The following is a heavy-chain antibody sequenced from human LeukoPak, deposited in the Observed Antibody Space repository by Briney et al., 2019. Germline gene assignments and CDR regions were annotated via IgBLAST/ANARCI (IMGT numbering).Heavy chain of an antibody. CDR2: IWYDGSNK. Sequence: GRSLRLSCAASGFTFSSYGMHWVRQAPGKGLGWVAVIWYDGSNKYYADSVKGRFTISRDNSKNTLYLQMNSLRAEDTAVYYCAREFSGWELLDYWGQGTLVTVSS. J-gene: IGHJ4*02. CDR3: AREFSGWELLDY. V-gene: IGHV3-33*01. CDR1: GFTFSSYG. D-gene: IGHD1-26*01.